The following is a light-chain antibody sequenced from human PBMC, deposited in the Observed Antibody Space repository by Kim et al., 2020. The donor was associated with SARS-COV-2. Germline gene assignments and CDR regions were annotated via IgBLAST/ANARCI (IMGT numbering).Light chain of an antibody. Sequence: VSPGETATLSCRASQSVSSNLAWYQQKPGQAPRLLIYAGSTRATGIPATFSGSGSGADFTLTISSLQSEDFAIYYCQQYNNWPFTFGPGTKVDIK. CDR2: AGS. CDR1: QSVSSN. CDR3: QQYNNWPFT. J-gene: IGKJ3*01. V-gene: IGKV3-15*01.